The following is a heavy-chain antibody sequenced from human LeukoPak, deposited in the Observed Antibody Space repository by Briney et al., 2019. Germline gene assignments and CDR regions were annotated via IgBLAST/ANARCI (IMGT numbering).Heavy chain of an antibody. D-gene: IGHD6-19*01. CDR3: ARDNSGWSRDY. V-gene: IGHV3-21*06. Sequence: GGSLRLSCAASGFTLRSYSMSWVRQAPGKGLEWVSSINWGSNHIYYADAVQGRFTISRDNAKNSLYLQMNSLRAEDTAIYYCARDNSGWSRDYWGQGTLVTVSS. CDR2: INWGSNHI. J-gene: IGHJ4*02. CDR1: GFTLRSYS.